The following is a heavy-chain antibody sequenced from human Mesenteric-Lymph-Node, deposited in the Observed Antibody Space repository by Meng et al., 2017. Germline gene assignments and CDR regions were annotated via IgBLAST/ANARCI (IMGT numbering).Heavy chain of an antibody. CDR3: ARRRGGSGRDC. V-gene: IGHV4-39*01. D-gene: IGHD3-10*01. CDR1: GGAISSNGYY. Sequence: LQLQGSGPGSVKPSETLPLTFTVSGGAISSNGYYWDWVRQPPGKGLEWIGAIYHSGSTSYNPSLQSRVTMFVDTSKNQFSLMLTSVTATDTAVYYCARRRGGSGRDCWGQGTLVTVSS. CDR2: IYHSGST. J-gene: IGHJ4*02.